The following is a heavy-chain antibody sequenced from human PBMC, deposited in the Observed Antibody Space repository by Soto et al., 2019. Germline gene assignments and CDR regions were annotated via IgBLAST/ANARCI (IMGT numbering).Heavy chain of an antibody. CDR1: GGSFSGYY. Sequence: PSETLSLTCAVYGGSFSGYYWSWIRQPPGKGLEWIGEINHSGSTNYNPSLKSRVTISVDTSKNQFSLKLSSVTAADTAAYYCARGRGSSSWFDYWGQGTLVTVSS. CDR2: INHSGST. CDR3: ARGRGSSSWFDY. V-gene: IGHV4-34*01. D-gene: IGHD6-13*01. J-gene: IGHJ4*02.